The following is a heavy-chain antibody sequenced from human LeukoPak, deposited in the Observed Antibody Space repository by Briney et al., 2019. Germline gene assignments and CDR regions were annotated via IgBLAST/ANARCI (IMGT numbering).Heavy chain of an antibody. CDR2: IWDDGSYK. CDR1: GFSFSNYG. J-gene: IGHJ4*02. Sequence: GRSLRLSCAASGFSFSNYGMHWVRQAPGKGLEWVAVIWDDGSYKYYADSVKGRFTISRDNSKSTLYLQITSLRAEDTAVYYCAKPTSGSGSFLIDYWGQGTLVTVSS. D-gene: IGHD1-26*01. CDR3: AKPTSGSGSFLIDY. V-gene: IGHV3-33*06.